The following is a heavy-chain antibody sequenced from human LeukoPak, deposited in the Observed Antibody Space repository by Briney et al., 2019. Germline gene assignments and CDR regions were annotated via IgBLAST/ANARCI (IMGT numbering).Heavy chain of an antibody. CDR1: GYTLTELS. Sequence: GASVKVSCKVSGYTLTELSMHWVRQAPGKGLEWMGGFDPEDGETIYAQKFQGRVTMTEDTSTDTAYMELSSLRSEDTAVYYCATFEYRSSYFDYWGQGTMVTVSS. D-gene: IGHD6-6*01. V-gene: IGHV1-24*01. CDR2: FDPEDGET. J-gene: IGHJ4*02. CDR3: ATFEYRSSYFDY.